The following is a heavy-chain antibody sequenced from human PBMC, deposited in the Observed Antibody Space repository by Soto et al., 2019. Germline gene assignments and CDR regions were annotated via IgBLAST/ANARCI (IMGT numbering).Heavy chain of an antibody. CDR1: GFTFSSYA. CDR2: TSGTGRVT. J-gene: IGHJ1*01. CDR3: AKDVHYDIVTGIEYFDH. V-gene: IGHV3-23*01. Sequence: EVQLLESGGGLVQPGESLKISCAVSGFTFSSYAMSWVRQAPGKGLEWVSGTSGTGRVTNYAESVKGRFTISRDNPKNTLSLEMKSLRAEDTAVYYCAKDVHYDIVTGIEYFDHWGQGTLVTVSS. D-gene: IGHD3-9*01.